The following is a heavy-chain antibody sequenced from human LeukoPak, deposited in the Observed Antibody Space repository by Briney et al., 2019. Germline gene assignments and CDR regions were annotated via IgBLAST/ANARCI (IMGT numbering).Heavy chain of an antibody. CDR2: IIPIFGTA. D-gene: IGHD1-26*01. Sequence: ASVKVSCKASGGTFISYAISWVRQAPGQGLEWMGGIIPIFGTANYAQKFQGRVTITADESTSTAYMELSSLRSEDTAVYYCARDSGSYYYYFDYWGQGTLVTVSS. V-gene: IGHV1-69*13. CDR1: GGTFISYA. CDR3: ARDSGSYYYYFDY. J-gene: IGHJ4*02.